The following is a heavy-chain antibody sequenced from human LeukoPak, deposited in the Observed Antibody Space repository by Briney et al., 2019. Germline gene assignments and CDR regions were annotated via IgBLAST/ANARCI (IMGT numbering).Heavy chain of an antibody. V-gene: IGHV3-30*19. CDR1: GFTFSKYN. D-gene: IGHD6-13*01. CDR2: ISYDGSNK. CDR3: ARDQQLDY. Sequence: GGSLRLSCAASGFTFSKYNMHWVRQAPGKGLEWVAVISYDGSNKYYADSVKGRFTISRDNSKNTLHLQMNSLRAEDTAVYYCARDQQLDYWGQGTLVTVS. J-gene: IGHJ4*02.